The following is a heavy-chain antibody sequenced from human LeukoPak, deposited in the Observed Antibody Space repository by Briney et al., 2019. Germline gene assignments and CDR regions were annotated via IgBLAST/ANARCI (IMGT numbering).Heavy chain of an antibody. D-gene: IGHD4-17*01. CDR3: ARHYYGAYRECFDS. J-gene: IGHJ4*02. V-gene: IGHV4-59*08. CDR1: GVSISSYY. Sequence: SETLSLTCTVSGVSISSYYWSWIRQPPGKGLEWIGYLSNSGSTKYNPSLKSRVTVSVDTSKNHFSLKLSSVTAADTAVYYCARHYYGAYRECFDSWGQGTLVTVSS. CDR2: LSNSGST.